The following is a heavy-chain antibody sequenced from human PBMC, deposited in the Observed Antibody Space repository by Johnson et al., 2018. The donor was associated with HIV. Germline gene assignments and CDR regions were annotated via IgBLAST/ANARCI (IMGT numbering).Heavy chain of an antibody. V-gene: IGHV3-15*01. Sequence: VQLVESGGGLVKPGGSLRLSCAASGFTFSSAWMSWVRQAPGKGLEWVGRIKSKTDGGTTDYAAPVTGRFTISRDDSKNALFLQMNSLKTEDTAVYFCSTDHAGAYFLGSYRYAFDIWGQGTVVTVSS. CDR1: GFTFSSAW. CDR3: STDHAGAYFLGSYRYAFDI. CDR2: IKSKTDGGTT. D-gene: IGHD3-16*02. J-gene: IGHJ3*02.